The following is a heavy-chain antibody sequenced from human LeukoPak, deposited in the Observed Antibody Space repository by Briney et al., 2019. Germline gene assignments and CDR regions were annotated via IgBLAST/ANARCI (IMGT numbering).Heavy chain of an antibody. CDR3: ARDLYYTNYGMDV. V-gene: IGHV4-34*01. CDR1: GGSFSGYY. J-gene: IGHJ6*02. CDR2: INHSGST. Sequence: PSETLSLTCAVYGGSFSGYYWSWIRQPPGKGLEWIGEINHSGSTNYNPSLKSRVTISVDTSKNQFSLKLSSVTAADTAVYYCARDLYYTNYGMDVWGQGTTVTVSS. D-gene: IGHD3-10*01.